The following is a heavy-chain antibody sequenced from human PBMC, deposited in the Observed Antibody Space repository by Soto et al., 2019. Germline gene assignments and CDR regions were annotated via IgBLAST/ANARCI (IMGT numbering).Heavy chain of an antibody. CDR2: ISSSGSTI. CDR1: GFTFSSYE. D-gene: IGHD2-15*01. CDR3: ERESDATDAFDI. J-gene: IGHJ3*02. V-gene: IGHV3-48*03. Sequence: GGSLRLSCAASGFTFSSYEMNWVRQAPGKGLEWVSYISSSGSTIYYADSVKGRFTISRDNAKNSLYLQMNSLRAEDTDVYYCERESDATDAFDIWGQGTMVTVSS.